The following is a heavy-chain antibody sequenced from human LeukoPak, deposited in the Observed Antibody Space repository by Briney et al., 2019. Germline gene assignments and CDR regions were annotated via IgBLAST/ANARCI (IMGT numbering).Heavy chain of an antibody. Sequence: GASVKVSCKASGYTFTSYGISWVRQAPGQGLEWMGWISAYNGNTNYAQKFQGRVTITADESTSTAYMELSSLRSEDTAVYYCASGGYDSSGSLIDYWGQGTLVTVSS. CDR1: GYTFTSYG. CDR2: ISAYNGNT. D-gene: IGHD3-22*01. V-gene: IGHV1-18*01. CDR3: ASGGYDSSGSLIDY. J-gene: IGHJ4*02.